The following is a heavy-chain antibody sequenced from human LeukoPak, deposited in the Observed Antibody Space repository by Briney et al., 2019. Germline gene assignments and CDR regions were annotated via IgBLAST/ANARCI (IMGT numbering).Heavy chain of an antibody. V-gene: IGHV3-30*03. J-gene: IGHJ3*02. CDR1: GFTFSGYG. CDR3: TTFDM. Sequence: GRSLRLSCAASGFTFSGYGMHWVRQAPGKGLEWVAVISSDGSNEFYADSVKGRFTISRDDSKNTLYLQMNSLRVDDTALYYCTTFDMWGQGTMVTVSP. CDR2: ISSDGSNE.